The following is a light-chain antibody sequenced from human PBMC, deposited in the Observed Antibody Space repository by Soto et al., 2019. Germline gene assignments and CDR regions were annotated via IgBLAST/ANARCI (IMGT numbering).Light chain of an antibody. Sequence: QSVLTQPASVSGSPGQSIAISCTGSSSDVGIYNYVSWYQQHPGKVPKLIIYEVSNRPSGVSNRFSGSKSGNTASLTFSGLQAEDEADYYCSSYTTSSTRVFGTGTKVTVL. V-gene: IGLV2-14*01. CDR2: EVS. CDR3: SSYTTSSTRV. J-gene: IGLJ1*01. CDR1: SSDVGIYNY.